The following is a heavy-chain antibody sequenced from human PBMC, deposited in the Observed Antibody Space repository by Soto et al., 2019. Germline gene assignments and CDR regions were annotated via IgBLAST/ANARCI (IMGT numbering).Heavy chain of an antibody. J-gene: IGHJ6*02. D-gene: IGHD3-10*01. CDR2: ISSDGTGT. CDR1: GFTFSDYW. V-gene: IGHV3-74*01. CDR3: AGSYGMDV. Sequence: EMQLVESGGDLVQPGGSLRLSCAASGFTFSDYWMRWVRHAPGKGLVWVSRISSDGTGTNYADSVKGRFTIARDNAKNTLHPHMKSLRDVDTEVYYCAGSYGMDVRGQGNTVIVSS.